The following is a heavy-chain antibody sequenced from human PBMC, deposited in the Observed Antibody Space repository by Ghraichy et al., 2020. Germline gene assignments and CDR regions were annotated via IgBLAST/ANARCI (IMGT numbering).Heavy chain of an antibody. J-gene: IGHJ3*02. Sequence: ASVKVSCKTSGYTLTDYYMHWVRQAPGQGLEWMGWIDPNSGGTNYAQKFRGRVTMTRDTSIKTAYMELSRLTSDDTAVYYCARAYREWNEVAFDIWGQGTMVTVSS. V-gene: IGHV1-2*02. CDR2: IDPNSGGT. CDR1: GYTLTDYY. CDR3: ARAYREWNEVAFDI. D-gene: IGHD1-1*01.